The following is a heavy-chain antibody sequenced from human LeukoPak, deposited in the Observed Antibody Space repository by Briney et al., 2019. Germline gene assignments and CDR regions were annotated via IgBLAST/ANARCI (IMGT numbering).Heavy chain of an antibody. CDR1: GYTLAELS. Sequence: ASVKVSCKVSGYTLAELSMHWVRQAPGKGLEWMGGFDPEDGETIYAQKFQGRVTMTGDTSTDTAYMELSSLRSEDTAVYYCATAPLYYYDSSGYSLPNYGMDVRGQGTTVTVSS. CDR2: FDPEDGET. V-gene: IGHV1-24*01. J-gene: IGHJ6*02. CDR3: ATAPLYYYDSSGYSLPNYGMDV. D-gene: IGHD3-22*01.